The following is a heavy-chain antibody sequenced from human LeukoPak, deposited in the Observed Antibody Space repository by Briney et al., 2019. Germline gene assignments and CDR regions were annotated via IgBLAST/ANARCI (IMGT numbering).Heavy chain of an antibody. J-gene: IGHJ5*02. Sequence: PSGTLSLTCAVYGGSFSGYYWSWIRQPPGKGLEWIGEINHSGSTNYNPSLKSRVTISVDTSKNQFSLKLSSVTAADTAVYYCARGGRLRYFDWLPSNWFDPWGQGTLVTVSS. V-gene: IGHV4-34*01. D-gene: IGHD3-9*01. CDR1: GGSFSGYY. CDR2: INHSGST. CDR3: ARGGRLRYFDWLPSNWFDP.